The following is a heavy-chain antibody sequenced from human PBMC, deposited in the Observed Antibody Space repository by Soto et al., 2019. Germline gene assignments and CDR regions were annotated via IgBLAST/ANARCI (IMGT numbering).Heavy chain of an antibody. V-gene: IGHV3-23*01. Sequence: EVQLLESGGGLVQPGGSLRLSCAASGFTFSTYAMSWVRQAPGKGLEWVSGISGRGGTTYYADSVKGRFTISRYNSKNTLYLQMNSLRVEDTAIYYCAKGRSENYYLYFDYWGQGTLVTVSS. CDR3: AKGRSENYYLYFDY. D-gene: IGHD1-26*01. CDR2: ISGRGGTT. CDR1: GFTFSTYA. J-gene: IGHJ4*02.